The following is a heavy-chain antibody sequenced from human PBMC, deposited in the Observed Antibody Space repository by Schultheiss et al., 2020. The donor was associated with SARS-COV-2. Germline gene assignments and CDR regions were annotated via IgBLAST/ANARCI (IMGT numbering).Heavy chain of an antibody. CDR1: GFTFSSYG. CDR3: ARGSQNYGDYVGYYYYYGMDV. CDR2: ISGSGGST. J-gene: IGHJ6*02. V-gene: IGHV3-23*01. D-gene: IGHD4-17*01. Sequence: AGSLRLSCAASGFTFSSYGMHWVRQAPGKGLEWVSAISGSGGSTYYADSVKGRFTISRDNSRKTLNLQMHSLRPEDTAVYYCARGSQNYGDYVGYYYYYGMDVWGQGTTVTVSS.